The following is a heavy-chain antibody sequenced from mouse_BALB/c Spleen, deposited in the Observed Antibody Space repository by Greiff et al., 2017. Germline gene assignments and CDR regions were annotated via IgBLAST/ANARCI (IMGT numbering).Heavy chain of an antibody. Sequence: DVHLVESGGGLVQPGGSRKLSCAASGFTFSSFGMHWVRQAPEKGLEWVAYISSGSSTIYYADTVKGRFTISRDNPKNTLFLQMTSLRSEDTAMYYCARGWSYAMDYWGQGTSVTVSS. CDR3: ARGWSYAMDY. V-gene: IGHV5-17*02. D-gene: IGHD2-3*01. CDR1: GFTFSSFG. J-gene: IGHJ4*01. CDR2: ISSGSSTI.